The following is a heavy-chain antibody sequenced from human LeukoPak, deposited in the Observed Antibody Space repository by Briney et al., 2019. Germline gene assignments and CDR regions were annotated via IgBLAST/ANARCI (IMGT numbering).Heavy chain of an antibody. CDR1: GFTFSDSA. V-gene: IGHV3-23*01. CDR3: ASERTGKVARY. CDR2: ISFSGANS. J-gene: IGHJ4*02. Sequence: PGGSLTLSCAASGFTFSDSAMTWVRQAPGKGLDWVSLISFSGANSYYADSVKGRFTISRDNSKDTLFLQMNSLRAEDTAVYYCASERTGKVARYWGQGTLVTVSS. D-gene: IGHD7-27*01.